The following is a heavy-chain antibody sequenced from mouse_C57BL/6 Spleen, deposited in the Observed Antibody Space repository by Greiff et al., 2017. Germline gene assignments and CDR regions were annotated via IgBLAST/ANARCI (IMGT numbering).Heavy chain of an antibody. CDR2: ILPGSGST. V-gene: IGHV1-9*01. Sequence: VQLQQSGAELMKPGASVKLSCKATGYTFTGYWIEWVKQRPGHGLEWIGEILPGSGSTTYNEKFKGKATFTADTSSNTAYMQLSSLTTEDSAIXYCARGYGNYGYFDYWGQGTTLTVSS. D-gene: IGHD2-1*01. CDR3: ARGYGNYGYFDY. CDR1: GYTFTGYW. J-gene: IGHJ2*01.